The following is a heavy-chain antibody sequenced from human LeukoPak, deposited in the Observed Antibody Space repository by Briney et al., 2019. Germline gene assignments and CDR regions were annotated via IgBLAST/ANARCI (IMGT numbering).Heavy chain of an antibody. J-gene: IGHJ6*03. Sequence: GGSLRLSCAASGFTFSSYSMNWVRQAPGKGLEWVSRINSDGSSTSYADSVKGRFTISRDNAKNTLYLQMNSLRAEDTAVYYCARDGRDSSSWYFQSYYYYMDVWGKGTTVTISS. CDR3: ARDGRDSSSWYFQSYYYYMDV. CDR2: INSDGSST. D-gene: IGHD6-13*01. CDR1: GFTFSSYS. V-gene: IGHV3-74*01.